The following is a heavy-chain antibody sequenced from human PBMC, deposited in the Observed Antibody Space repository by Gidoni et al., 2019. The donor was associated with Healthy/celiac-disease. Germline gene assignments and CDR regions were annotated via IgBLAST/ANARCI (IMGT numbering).Heavy chain of an antibody. CDR2: TYYRSKWYN. CDR3: ARAGRAVAGTLRRYFDY. CDR1: GDSVSSHSAA. Sequence: QVQLQQSGPGLVKPSQTLSLTCAISGDSVSSHSAAWNWIRQSPSRGLEWLGRTYYRSKWYNDYAVSVKSRITINPDTSKNQFSLQLNSVTPEDTAVYYCARAGRAVAGTLRRYFDYWGQGTLVTVSS. J-gene: IGHJ4*02. V-gene: IGHV6-1*01. D-gene: IGHD6-19*01.